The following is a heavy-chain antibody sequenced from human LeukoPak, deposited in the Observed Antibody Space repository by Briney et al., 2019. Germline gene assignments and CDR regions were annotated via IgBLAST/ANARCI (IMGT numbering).Heavy chain of an antibody. D-gene: IGHD1-14*01. CDR2: INHSGST. V-gene: IGHV4-34*01. Sequence: PSETLSLTCAVYGGSFSGYYWSWIRQPPGKGLEWIGEINHSGSTNYNPSLKSRVTISVDTSKNQFSLKLSSVTAADTAVYYCARGLRYPDHWGQGTLVTVSS. J-gene: IGHJ4*02. CDR3: ARGLRYPDH. CDR1: GGSFSGYY.